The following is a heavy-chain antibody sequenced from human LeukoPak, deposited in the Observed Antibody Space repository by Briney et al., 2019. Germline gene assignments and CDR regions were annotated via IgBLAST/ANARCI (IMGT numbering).Heavy chain of an antibody. J-gene: IGHJ4*02. CDR3: ARTWQTVVQQVSFDY. D-gene: IGHD1-1*01. CDR1: GGSFSGYY. V-gene: IGHV4-34*01. Sequence: SETLSLTCAVYGGSFSGYYWSWIRQPPRKGLEWIGEINHSGSTNYNPSLKSRVTISVDTSKNQFSLKLSSVTAADTAVYYCARTWQTVVQQVSFDYWGQGTLVTVSS. CDR2: INHSGST.